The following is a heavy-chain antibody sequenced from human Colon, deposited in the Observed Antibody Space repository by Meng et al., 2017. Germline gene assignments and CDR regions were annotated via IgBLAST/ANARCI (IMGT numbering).Heavy chain of an antibody. J-gene: IGHJ4*02. Sequence: VRRMGSVPGLVRPSGTLYLTCAVSGGSIGTTNGWSWVRQPPGKGLEWIGEIYQTGSTNYNSSLNSRVTISLDKPKNQFSLRMNSVTAADTAVYYCATSGCTSSTNCHAPLRWGQGTLVTVSS. CDR2: IYQTGST. V-gene: IGHV4-4*02. D-gene: IGHD2-2*01. CDR3: ATSGCTSSTNCHAPLR. CDR1: GGSIGTTNG.